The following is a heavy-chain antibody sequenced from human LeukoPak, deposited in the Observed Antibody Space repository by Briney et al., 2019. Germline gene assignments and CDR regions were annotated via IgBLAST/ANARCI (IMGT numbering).Heavy chain of an antibody. J-gene: IGHJ4*02. CDR2: VHYRGSS. V-gene: IGHV4-39*07. D-gene: IGHD1-1*01. CDR3: ARIVRDLRQLSDY. CDR1: GDSIATNYH. Sequence: SETLSLTCTVSGDSIATNYHWGWIRQPPGKELEWIGSVHYRGSSQYNPSLKSRVTISVDRSKNQFSLKLSSVTAADTAVYYCARIVRDLRQLSDYWGQGTLVTVSS.